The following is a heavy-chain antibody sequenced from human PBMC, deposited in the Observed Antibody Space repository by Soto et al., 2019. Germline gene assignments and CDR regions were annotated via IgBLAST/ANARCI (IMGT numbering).Heavy chain of an antibody. V-gene: IGHV3-30*18. CDR1: GFTFSSYG. CDR2: ISYDGSNK. CDR3: AKDLVGATDYFDY. J-gene: IGHJ4*02. Sequence: SLRLSCAASGFTFSSYGMHWVRQAPGKGLEWVAVISYDGSNKYYADSVKGRFTISRGNSKNTLYLQMNSLRAEDTAVYYCAKDLVGATDYFDYWGQGTLVTVSS. D-gene: IGHD1-26*01.